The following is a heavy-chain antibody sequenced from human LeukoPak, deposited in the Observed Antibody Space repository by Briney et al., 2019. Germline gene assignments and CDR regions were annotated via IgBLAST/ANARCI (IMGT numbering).Heavy chain of an antibody. CDR3: ARDYVWGSYRFHDAFDI. CDR1: GFTLSSYS. V-gene: IGHV3-21*04. J-gene: IGHJ3*02. Sequence: GSLRLSCAASGFTLSSYSMNWVRQAPGKGLEWVSSISSSSSYIYYTDSVKGRFTISRDNAKNTLYLQMISLRAEDTAVYYCARDYVWGSYRFHDAFDIWGQGTMVTVSS. CDR2: ISSSSSYI. D-gene: IGHD3-16*02.